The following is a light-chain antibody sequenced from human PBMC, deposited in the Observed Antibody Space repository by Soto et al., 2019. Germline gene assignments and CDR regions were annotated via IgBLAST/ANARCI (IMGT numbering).Light chain of an antibody. J-gene: IGKJ1*01. CDR3: QQYNNWPPWT. CDR1: QSVSSN. CDR2: GAS. V-gene: IGKV3-15*01. Sequence: EIVMTQSPATLSVSPGERATLSCRASQSVSSNLAWYQQKPGQAPRLLMYGASTRATGIPARFRGSGSGTEFTLTISSLQSEDFAVYSCQQYNNWPPWTFGQGTKVEIK.